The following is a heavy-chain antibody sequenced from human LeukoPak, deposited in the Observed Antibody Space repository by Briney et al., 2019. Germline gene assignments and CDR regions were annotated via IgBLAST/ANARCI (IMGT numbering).Heavy chain of an antibody. V-gene: IGHV3-30*02. CDR2: MRYDGSNK. D-gene: IGHD6-19*01. Sequence: PGGSLRLSCAASGFTFSSYGIHWVRQAPGKGLEWVAYMRYDGSNKYYADSVKGRFTISRDNSKNTLYLQMNSLRAEDTAMYYCAGGGKRAVAGTRSPQYFQHWGQGTLVTVSS. J-gene: IGHJ1*01. CDR3: AGGGKRAVAGTRSPQYFQH. CDR1: GFTFSSYG.